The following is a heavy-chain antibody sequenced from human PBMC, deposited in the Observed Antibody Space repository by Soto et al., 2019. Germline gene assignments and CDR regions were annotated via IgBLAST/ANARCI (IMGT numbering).Heavy chain of an antibody. CDR1: GDSVSSNTAA. CDR2: TYYRSNWRH. CDR3: ARGVAGSGFDL. V-gene: IGHV6-1*01. J-gene: IGHJ4*02. D-gene: IGHD6-19*01. Sequence: SQTLSLTCVISGDSVSSNTAAWNWIRSSPSRGLEWLGRTYYRSNWRHDYAVSVKSRITVNPGTSKNHFSLQLNSVTPDDTAVYYCARGVAGSGFDLWGQGXLVTVYS.